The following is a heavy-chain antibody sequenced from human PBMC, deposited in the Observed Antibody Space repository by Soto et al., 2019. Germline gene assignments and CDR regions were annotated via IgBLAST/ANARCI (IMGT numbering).Heavy chain of an antibody. Sequence: QVQLVQSGAEVKKPGASVKVSCKASGYTFTSNSIHWVRQAPGQGLEWVGVINPSGGDTAFAQNFQGRVTMTGDTSTRTVYMALSGLRSEDTAVYYCARDSTYCGGDCYSNWFDSWGQGTLVTVSS. CDR3: ARDSTYCGGDCYSNWFDS. CDR1: GYTFTSNS. D-gene: IGHD2-21*02. J-gene: IGHJ5*01. V-gene: IGHV1-46*01. CDR2: INPSGGDT.